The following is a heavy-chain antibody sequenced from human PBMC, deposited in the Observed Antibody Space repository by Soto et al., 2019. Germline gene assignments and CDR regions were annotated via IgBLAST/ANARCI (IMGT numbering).Heavy chain of an antibody. V-gene: IGHV1-18*04. CDR3: ARVPDIVVVVGTRHFDY. D-gene: IGHD2-15*01. CDR2: ISANNGNT. Sequence: ASVKVSCKASGYTFTSYYMHWVRQAPGQGLEWMGWISANNGNTNYAQKLQGRVTMTTDTSTSTAYMELSRLRSDDTAVYYCARVPDIVVVVGTRHFDYWGQGTLVTVSS. CDR1: GYTFTSYY. J-gene: IGHJ4*02.